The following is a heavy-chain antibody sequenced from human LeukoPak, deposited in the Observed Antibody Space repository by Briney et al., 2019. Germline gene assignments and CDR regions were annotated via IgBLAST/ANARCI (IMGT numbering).Heavy chain of an antibody. CDR1: GFTFSDYY. CDR3: AKDSRGSYVRVFDY. CDR2: ISGSGGST. Sequence: PGGSLRLSCAASGFTFSDYYMSWIRQAPGKGLEWVSAISGSGGSTYYADSVKGRFTISRDNYKNMLYLQTNSLRAEDTAVYYCAKDSRGSYVRVFDYWGQGTLVTVSS. D-gene: IGHD3-10*02. J-gene: IGHJ4*02. V-gene: IGHV3-23*01.